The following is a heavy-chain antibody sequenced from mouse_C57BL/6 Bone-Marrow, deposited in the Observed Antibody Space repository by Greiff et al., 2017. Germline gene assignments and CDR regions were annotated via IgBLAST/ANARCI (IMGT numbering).Heavy chain of an antibody. D-gene: IGHD2-1*01. V-gene: IGHV5-2*01. CDR3: ARHRGVTTYYYAMDY. CDR1: EYEFPSHD. Sequence: EVMLVESGGGLVQPGESLKLSCESNEYEFPSHDMSWVRKTPEKRLELVAAINSDGGSTYYPDTMERRFIISRDNTKRTLYLQMSSLRSEDTALYYCARHRGVTTYYYAMDYWGQGTSVTVSS. CDR2: INSDGGST. J-gene: IGHJ4*01.